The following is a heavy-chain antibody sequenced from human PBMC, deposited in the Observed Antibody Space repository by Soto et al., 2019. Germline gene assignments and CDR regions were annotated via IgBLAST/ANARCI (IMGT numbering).Heavy chain of an antibody. CDR1: GDSISSRRYY. J-gene: IGHJ4*02. V-gene: IGHV4-39*01. D-gene: IGHD2-21*02. CDR3: SKQRTSVVTQDDFDV. Sequence: LSLTCTVTGDSISSRRYYWSWIRQPPGKGLEWIGSIYYSGSTYNNPSLRSRVPMSIDTSKDQFALKLKCVTAADTALYFWSKQRTSVVTQDDFDVWGPGSLVTVSS. CDR2: IYYSGST.